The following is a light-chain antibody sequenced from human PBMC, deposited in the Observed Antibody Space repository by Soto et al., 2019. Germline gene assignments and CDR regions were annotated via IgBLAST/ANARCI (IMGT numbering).Light chain of an antibody. V-gene: IGLV1-40*01. Sequence: QYVLTQPPSVSGAPGQRVTISCTGSSSNIGAGFDVHWYKQLPGTAPKLIIYGNSNRPSGVPDRFSGSKSGTSASLAITGLQAEDEAVYYCQSYDNSPVVFGGGTKLTVL. CDR1: SSNIGAGFD. J-gene: IGLJ2*01. CDR2: GNS. CDR3: QSYDNSPVV.